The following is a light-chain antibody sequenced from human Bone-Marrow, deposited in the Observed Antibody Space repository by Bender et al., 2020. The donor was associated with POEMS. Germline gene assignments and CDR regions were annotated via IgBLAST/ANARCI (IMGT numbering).Light chain of an antibody. V-gene: IGLV2-14*03. J-gene: IGLJ2*01. CDR1: SSDIGDYKY. Sequence: QSALTQPASVSGSPGQSITISCTGTSSDIGDYKYEYVSWYQQHPGKAPKLIIYDVGNRPSGVSNRFSASKSGDTASLTISGLQAEDEADYYCCSYAGSSTVVFGGGTKLTVL. CDR2: DVG. CDR3: CSYAGSSTVV.